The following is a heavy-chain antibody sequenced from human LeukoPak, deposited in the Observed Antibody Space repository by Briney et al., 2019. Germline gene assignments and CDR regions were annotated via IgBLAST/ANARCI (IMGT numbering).Heavy chain of an antibody. CDR2: MYTSGST. J-gene: IGHJ6*03. V-gene: IGHV4-4*07. CDR3: ARVGDFWSGYSPYMDV. D-gene: IGHD3-3*01. Sequence: SETLSLTCTVSGASISSYSWSWIRQPAGKGLEWIGHMYTSGSTNYNPSLKSRITMSIDTSKNHFSLKLSSVTAADTAVYYCARVGDFWSGYSPYMDVWGKGTTVTVSS. CDR1: GASISSYS.